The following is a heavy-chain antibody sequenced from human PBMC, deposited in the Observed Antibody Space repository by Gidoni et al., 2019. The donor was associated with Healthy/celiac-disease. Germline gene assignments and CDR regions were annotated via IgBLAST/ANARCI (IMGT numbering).Heavy chain of an antibody. CDR3: ASELVGATTRDFYYYYGMDV. CDR2: ISSSSSTI. CDR1: GFSFSSYS. J-gene: IGHJ6*02. V-gene: IGHV3-48*01. D-gene: IGHD1-26*01. Sequence: GFSFSSYSMNWVRQAPGKGLEWVSYISSSSSTIYYADSVKGRFTISRDNAKNSLYLQMNSLRAEDTAVYYCASELVGATTRDFYYYYGMDVWGQGTTVTVSS.